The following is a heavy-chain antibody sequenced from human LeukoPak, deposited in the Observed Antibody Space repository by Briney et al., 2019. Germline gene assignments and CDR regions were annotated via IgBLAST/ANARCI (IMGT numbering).Heavy chain of an antibody. Sequence: GGSLRLSCAASGFTFSSYSMNWVRQAPGKGLEWASFISTSSSYIYYADSVKGRFTISRDNAKNSLYLQMNSLRAEDTAVYYCARTEMGYYYYYMDVWGKGATVTISS. D-gene: IGHD5-24*01. CDR2: ISTSSSYI. CDR3: ARTEMGYYYYYMDV. CDR1: GFTFSSYS. J-gene: IGHJ6*03. V-gene: IGHV3-21*01.